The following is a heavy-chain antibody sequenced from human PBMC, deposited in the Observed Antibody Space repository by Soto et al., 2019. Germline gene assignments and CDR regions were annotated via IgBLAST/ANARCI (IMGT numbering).Heavy chain of an antibody. CDR1: GFTFDDYA. V-gene: IGHV3-43D*04. J-gene: IGHJ6*02. CDR3: AKDKYDFWRGYVGAGMDV. Sequence: GGSLRLSCAASGFTFDDYAMHWVRQAPGKGLEWVSLISWDGGSTYYADSVKGRFTISRDNSKNSLYLQMNSLRAEDTALYYCAKDKYDFWRGYVGAGMDVWGQGTTVTVSS. CDR2: ISWDGGST. D-gene: IGHD3-3*01.